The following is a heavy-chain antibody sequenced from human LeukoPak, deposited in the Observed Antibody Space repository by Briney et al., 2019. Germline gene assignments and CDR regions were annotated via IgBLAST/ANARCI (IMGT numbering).Heavy chain of an antibody. V-gene: IGHV3-48*02. D-gene: IGHD4-17*01. J-gene: IGHJ4*02. CDR1: GFTFSSYS. Sequence: GGSLRLSCAASGFTFSSYSMNWVRQAPGKGLEWVSYIGSGSTAIYYADSVKGRFTISRDNAKNSLYLQMNSLRDEDTAVYYCARVAVTTDYWGRGTLVTVSX. CDR2: IGSGSTAI. CDR3: ARVAVTTDY.